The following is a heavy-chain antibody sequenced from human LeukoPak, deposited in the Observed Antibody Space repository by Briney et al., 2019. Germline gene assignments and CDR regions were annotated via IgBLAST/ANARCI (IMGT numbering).Heavy chain of an antibody. J-gene: IGHJ6*03. Sequence: SETPSLTCAVSGGSVSNNNWWSWIRQPPGKGLEWIGEIYHSGSTPYNPSLKSRVIIAVDTSKNQFSLKLTSVTAADTAVYYCARVGDLFGAHRVRGLPPDYYYMDVWGKGTTVTVSS. V-gene: IGHV4-4*02. CDR2: IYHSGST. D-gene: IGHD3-10*01. CDR3: ARVGDLFGAHRVRGLPPDYYYMDV. CDR1: GGSVSNNNW.